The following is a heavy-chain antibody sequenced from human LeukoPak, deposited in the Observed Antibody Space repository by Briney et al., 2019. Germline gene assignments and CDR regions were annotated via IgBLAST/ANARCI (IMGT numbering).Heavy chain of an antibody. CDR1: GFTFSSYG. J-gene: IGHJ4*02. V-gene: IGHV3-48*03. CDR2: ISSGGHVI. D-gene: IGHD7-27*01. Sequence: GGSLRLSCAASGFTFSSYGMTWVREAPGKGLEWVSHISSGGHVISYEDSVKGRFIISRDDAESSLYLQMNSLRAEDTAVYYCARDEDGDQDFDYWGQGTLVTVSS. CDR3: ARDEDGDQDFDY.